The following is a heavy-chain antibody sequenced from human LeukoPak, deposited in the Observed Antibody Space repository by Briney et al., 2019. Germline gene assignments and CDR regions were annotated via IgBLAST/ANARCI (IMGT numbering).Heavy chain of an antibody. CDR1: GFSFSDYG. D-gene: IGHD4-11*01. CDR2: ISFDGSNK. CDR3: AKDGAYINYQYYFDS. V-gene: IGHV3-30*18. Sequence: PGGSLRLSCAASGFSFSDYGTHWVRQAPGKGLEWVAVISFDGSNKYYADSVKGRFTISRDNSKITLSLQMNSLRVEDTAVYYCAKDGAYINYQYYFDSWGRGTLVTVSS. J-gene: IGHJ4*02.